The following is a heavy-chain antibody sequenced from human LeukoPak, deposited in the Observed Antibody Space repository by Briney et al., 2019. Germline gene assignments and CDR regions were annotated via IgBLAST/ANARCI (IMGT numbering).Heavy chain of an antibody. J-gene: IGHJ5*02. CDR3: ARGLVVTATLGWFDP. CDR2: IPYDGSNK. Sequence: PGGSLRLSCAASGFTFSSYAMHWVRQAPGKGLEWVAVIPYDGSNKYYADSVKGRFTISRDNSKNTLYLQMNSLRAEDTAVYYCARGLVVTATLGWFDPWGQGTLVTVSS. CDR1: GFTFSSYA. D-gene: IGHD2-21*02. V-gene: IGHV3-30*04.